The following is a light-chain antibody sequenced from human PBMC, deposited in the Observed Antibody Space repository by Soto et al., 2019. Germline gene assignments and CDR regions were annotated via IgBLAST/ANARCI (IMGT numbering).Light chain of an antibody. CDR3: EQYNNWPRT. J-gene: IGKJ1*01. CDR1: QSVSSN. V-gene: IGKV3-15*01. Sequence: EIVMTQSPATLSVSPGERATLSCRASQSVSSNLAWYQQKPGQAPRLLIYGASTRSTGIPARFSGSRSGTEFTLTISGLQSEDFAVDYCEQYNNWPRTFGQGTNVEIK. CDR2: GAS.